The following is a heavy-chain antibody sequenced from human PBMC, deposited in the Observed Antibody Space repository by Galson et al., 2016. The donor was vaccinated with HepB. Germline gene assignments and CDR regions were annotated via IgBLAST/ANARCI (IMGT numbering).Heavy chain of an antibody. CDR2: IYSGDTT. CDR1: GFTVSSYY. D-gene: IGHD3-22*01. J-gene: IGHJ6*02. V-gene: IGHV3-53*01. Sequence: SLRLSCAASGFTVSSYYMSWVRQAPGKGLEWVSVIYSGDTTYYADSVKGRFTISRDNSKNTLYLQMNSLRAEDTAVYYCASHSDHSSGYYYGMDVWGQGTLVTVSS. CDR3: ASHSDHSSGYYYGMDV.